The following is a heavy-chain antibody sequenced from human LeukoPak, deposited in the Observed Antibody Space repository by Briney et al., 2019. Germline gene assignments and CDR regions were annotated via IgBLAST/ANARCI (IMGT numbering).Heavy chain of an antibody. CDR1: GGTFSSYA. J-gene: IGHJ4*02. D-gene: IGHD2-15*01. Sequence: SVKVSCKASGGTFSSYAISWVRQAPGQGLEWMGGIIPILGTANYAQKFQGRVTITTDESTSTAYMELSSLRSEDTAVYYCARDCSGGSCYDYWSQGTLVTVSS. V-gene: IGHV1-69*05. CDR3: ARDCSGGSCYDY. CDR2: IIPILGTA.